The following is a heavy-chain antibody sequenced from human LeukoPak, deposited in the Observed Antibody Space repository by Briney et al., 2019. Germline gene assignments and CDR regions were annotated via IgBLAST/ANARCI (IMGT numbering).Heavy chain of an antibody. V-gene: IGHV3-33*01. CDR2: IWYDGSNK. Sequence: GGSLRLSCAASGFTFSSYGMHWVRQAPGKGLEWVAAIWYDGSNKYYADSVKGRFTISRDNSKNTLYLQMNSLRAEDTAVYYCARDLSGYFDYWGQGTLVTVSS. CDR1: GFTFSSYG. CDR3: ARDLSGYFDY. D-gene: IGHD3-22*01. J-gene: IGHJ4*02.